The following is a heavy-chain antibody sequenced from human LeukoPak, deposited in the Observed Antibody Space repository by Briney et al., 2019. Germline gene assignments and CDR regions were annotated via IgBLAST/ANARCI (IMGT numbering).Heavy chain of an antibody. D-gene: IGHD6-6*01. V-gene: IGHV4-39*01. J-gene: IGHJ6*04. CDR3: ARQDAVLFDGDV. CDR2: IYYSGST. CDR1: GGSISSSSYY. Sequence: PSETLSLTCTVSGGSISSSSYYWGWIRQPPGKGLEWIGSIYYSGSTYYNPSLKSRVTISVGTSKNQFSLKLSSVTAADTAVYYCARQDAVLFDGDVWGKGTTVTISS.